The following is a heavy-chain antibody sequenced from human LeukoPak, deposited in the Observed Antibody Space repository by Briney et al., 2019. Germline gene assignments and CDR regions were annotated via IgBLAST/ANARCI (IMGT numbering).Heavy chain of an antibody. J-gene: IGHJ6*03. Sequence: GGSLRLSCTVSGFTVSSNSMSWVRQAPGKGLEWVSFIYSDNTHYSDSVKGRFTISRDNSKNTVYLQMNSLRAEDTAVYYCARAGNHEYSSSWYTWYYYYYMDVWGKGTTVTVSS. CDR2: IYSDNT. V-gene: IGHV3-53*05. CDR3: ARAGNHEYSSSWYTWYYYYYMDV. D-gene: IGHD6-13*01. CDR1: GFTVSSNS.